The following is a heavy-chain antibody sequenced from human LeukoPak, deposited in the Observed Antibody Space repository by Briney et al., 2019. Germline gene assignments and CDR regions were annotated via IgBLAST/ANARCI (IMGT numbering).Heavy chain of an antibody. D-gene: IGHD3-22*01. CDR1: GGSISNYY. CDR2: IYYSGST. J-gene: IGHJ6*03. V-gene: IGHV4-39*01. Sequence: SETLSLTCTVSGGSISNYYWGWIRQPPGKGLEWIGSIYYSGSTYYNPSLKSRVTISVDTSKNQFSLKLSSVTAADTAVYYCARHSYYDSSGYSYRLVSSDYYYMDVWGKGITVTVSS. CDR3: ARHSYYDSSGYSYRLVSSDYYYMDV.